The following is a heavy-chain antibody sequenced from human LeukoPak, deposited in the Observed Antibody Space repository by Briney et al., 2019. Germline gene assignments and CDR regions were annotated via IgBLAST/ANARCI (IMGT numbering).Heavy chain of an antibody. D-gene: IGHD6-19*01. CDR3: ARDPRDVAVAGIYYYGMDV. J-gene: IGHJ6*04. Sequence: GRSLRLSCAASGFTFSSYAMHWVRQAPGKGLEWVAVISYDGSNKYYADSVKGRFTISRDNSKNTLYLQMNSLRAEDTAVYYCARDPRDVAVAGIYYYGMDVWGKGTTVTVSS. CDR1: GFTFSSYA. CDR2: ISYDGSNK. V-gene: IGHV3-30*04.